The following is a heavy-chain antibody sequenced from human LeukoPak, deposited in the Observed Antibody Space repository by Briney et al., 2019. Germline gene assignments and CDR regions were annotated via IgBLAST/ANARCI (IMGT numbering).Heavy chain of an antibody. V-gene: IGHV3-53*01. CDR3: ARICSVTSCDVDY. CDR2: IYSGGGT. CDR1: GFTVSSNY. Sequence: GGSLRLSCTASGFTVSSNYMSWARQAPGKGLEWVSVIYSGGGTSYADSVKGRFTISRDTSKNTLYLQMNTLRAEDTAVYYCARICSVTSCDVDYWGQGTLVTVSS. D-gene: IGHD2-2*01. J-gene: IGHJ4*02.